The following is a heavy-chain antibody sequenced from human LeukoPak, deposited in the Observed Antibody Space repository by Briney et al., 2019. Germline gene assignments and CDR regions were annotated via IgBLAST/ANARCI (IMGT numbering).Heavy chain of an antibody. D-gene: IGHD2-8*01. CDR1: GFTFSSYG. Sequence: GGSLRLSCAASGFTFSSYGMSWVRQAPGKGLEWVGRIKSRADGGTTDYAAPVKGRFTMSRDDSKKTLHLQMNSLKAEDTAVYYCTRNSYTNSWFFYWGQGSLVTVSS. V-gene: IGHV3-15*01. CDR3: TRNSYTNSWFFY. CDR2: IKSRADGGTT. J-gene: IGHJ4*02.